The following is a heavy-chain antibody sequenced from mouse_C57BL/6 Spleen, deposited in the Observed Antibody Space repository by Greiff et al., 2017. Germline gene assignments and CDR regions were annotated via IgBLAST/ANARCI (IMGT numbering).Heavy chain of an antibody. CDR1: GYTFTSYW. J-gene: IGHJ2*02. CDR3: ARSKENYYGSFSYY. D-gene: IGHD1-1*01. CDR2: IYPSDSET. Sequence: QVQLQQPGAELVRPGSSVKLSCKASGYTFTSYWMDWVKQRPGQGLEWIGNIYPSDSETHYNQKFKDKATLTVDKSSSTAYMQLSSLTSEDSAVYYCARSKENYYGSFSYYWGQGTSLTVSS. V-gene: IGHV1-61*01.